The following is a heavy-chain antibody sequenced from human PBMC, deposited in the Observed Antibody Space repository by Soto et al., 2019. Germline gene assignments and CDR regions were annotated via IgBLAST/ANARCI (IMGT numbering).Heavy chain of an antibody. D-gene: IGHD3-22*01. Sequence: EFMKISFKGFGYSCAGYGSTWVRQKPGKGLEWMGRIDPSDSQTYYSPSFRGHVTISATKSITTVFLQWSRLRASDTAMYYCARQIYDSDTGPNFQYYFDSWGQGTPVTVSS. CDR1: GYSCAGYG. CDR3: ARQIYDSDTGPNFQYYFDS. CDR2: IDPSDSQT. V-gene: IGHV5-10-1*01. J-gene: IGHJ4*02.